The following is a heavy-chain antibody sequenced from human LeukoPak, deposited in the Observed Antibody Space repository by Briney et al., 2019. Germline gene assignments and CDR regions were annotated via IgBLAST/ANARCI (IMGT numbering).Heavy chain of an antibody. Sequence: GGSLRLSCAASGFTFSSYGMHWVRQAPGKGLEWVAFIRYDGSNKYYADSVKGRFTISRDNSKNTLYLQMNSLRAEDTAVYYCAKGSRCSSTSCYMFDFDYWGQGTLATVSS. CDR2: IRYDGSNK. V-gene: IGHV3-30*02. D-gene: IGHD2-2*02. CDR1: GFTFSSYG. J-gene: IGHJ4*02. CDR3: AKGSRCSSTSCYMFDFDY.